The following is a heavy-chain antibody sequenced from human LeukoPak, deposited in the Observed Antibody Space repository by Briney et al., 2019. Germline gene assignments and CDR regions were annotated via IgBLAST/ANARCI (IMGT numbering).Heavy chain of an antibody. CDR2: ISYDGSNK. CDR1: GFTFSSYA. J-gene: IGHJ4*02. D-gene: IGHD3-10*01. CDR3: AKRPSRVTMFRDY. Sequence: GGSLRLSCAASGFTFSSYAMHWVRQAPGKGLEWVAVISYDGSNKYYADSVKGRFTISRDNSKNTLYLQMNSLRAEDTAVYYCAKRPSRVTMFRDYWGQGTLVTVSS. V-gene: IGHV3-30-3*02.